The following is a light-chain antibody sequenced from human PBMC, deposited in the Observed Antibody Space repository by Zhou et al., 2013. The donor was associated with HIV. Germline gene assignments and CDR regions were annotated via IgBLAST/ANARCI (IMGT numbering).Light chain of an antibody. CDR1: QDISSW. CDR3: QQANSFPWT. Sequence: DIQMTQSPSSVSASVGDRVTITCRASQDISSWLAWYQQKPGKAPKLLIYAASSLQSGVPSRFSGSGSGTDFTLTISSLQPEDFATYSCQQANSFPWTFGQGTKVEFK. V-gene: IGKV1-12*02. CDR2: AAS. J-gene: IGKJ1*01.